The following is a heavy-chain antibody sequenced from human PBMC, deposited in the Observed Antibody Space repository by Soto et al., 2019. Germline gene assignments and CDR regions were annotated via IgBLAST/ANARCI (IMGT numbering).Heavy chain of an antibody. CDR3: AKDLMGDRSGYHDGGDH. J-gene: IGHJ4*02. D-gene: IGHD3-22*01. V-gene: IGHV3-30*18. Sequence: QVQLVESGGGVVQPGRSLRLSCAASGFTFNSYGMHWVRQAPGKGLEWVAIISYDGSNKYYADAVTGRFTISRDNSKNTLYLQMNSLRDEDTAVYYCAKDLMGDRSGYHDGGDHWGQGTLVAVSS. CDR1: GFTFNSYG. CDR2: ISYDGSNK.